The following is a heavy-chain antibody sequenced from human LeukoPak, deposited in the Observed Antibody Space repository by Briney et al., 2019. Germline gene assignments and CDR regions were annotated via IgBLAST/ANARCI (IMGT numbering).Heavy chain of an antibody. CDR2: IYISRTT. D-gene: IGHD3-3*01. CDR1: GVSINDHY. CDR3: AREYDFWTGTDFSRGWLDP. V-gene: IGHV4-4*07. J-gene: IGHJ5*02. Sequence: PSETLSLTCSISGVSINDHYWAWIRQPAGRGLEWIGHIYISRTTDYNPSLRSRVTISLDMSKNSFSLRLTSMTAADTAVYYCAREYDFWTGTDFSRGWLDPWGQGIVVTVSS.